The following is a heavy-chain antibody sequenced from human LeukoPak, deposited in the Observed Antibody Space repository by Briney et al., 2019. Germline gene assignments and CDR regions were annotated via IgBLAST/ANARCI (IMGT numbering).Heavy chain of an antibody. V-gene: IGHV3-23*01. CDR2: ISGSGGST. CDR3: AKEGYYDSSGYYFRGPNYFDY. Sequence: PGGSLRLSCAAPGFTFSSYGMSWVRQAPGKGLEWVSAISGSGGSTYYADSVKGRFTISRDNSKNTLYLQMNSLRAEDTAVYYCAKEGYYDSSGYYFRGPNYFDYWGQGTLVTVSS. D-gene: IGHD3-22*01. J-gene: IGHJ4*02. CDR1: GFTFSSYG.